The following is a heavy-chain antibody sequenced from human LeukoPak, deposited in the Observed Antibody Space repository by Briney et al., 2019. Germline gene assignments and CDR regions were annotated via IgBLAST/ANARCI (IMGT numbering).Heavy chain of an antibody. J-gene: IGHJ6*02. CDR3: ARGTRIAARPNYYYGMDV. CDR2: IYYSGST. Sequence: PSETLSLTCTVSGGSISGYYWSWIRQPPGKGLEWIGYIYYSGSTNYNPSLKSRVTISVDTSKNQFSLKLSSVTAADTAVYYCARGTRIAARPNYYYGMDVWGQGTTVTVSS. V-gene: IGHV4-59*01. D-gene: IGHD6-6*01. CDR1: GGSISGYY.